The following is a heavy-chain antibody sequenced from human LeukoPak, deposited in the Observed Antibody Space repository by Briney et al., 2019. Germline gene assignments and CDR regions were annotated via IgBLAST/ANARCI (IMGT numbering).Heavy chain of an antibody. Sequence: GGSLRLSCTASGFTFGDYAMSWFRQAPGKGLEWVGFIRSKAYGGTTEYAASVKGRFTISRDDSKSIAYLQMNSLKTEDTAVYYCTRDLEVVAAAALPFDYWGQGTLVTVSS. CDR3: TRDLEVVAAAALPFDY. D-gene: IGHD6-13*01. J-gene: IGHJ4*02. V-gene: IGHV3-49*03. CDR2: IRSKAYGGTT. CDR1: GFTFGDYA.